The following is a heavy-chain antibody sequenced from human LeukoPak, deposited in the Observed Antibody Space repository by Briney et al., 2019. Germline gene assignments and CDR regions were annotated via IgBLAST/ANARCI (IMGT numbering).Heavy chain of an antibody. CDR1: GFTFSSYW. CDR2: VKQDGSEK. D-gene: IGHD1-26*01. J-gene: IGHJ4*02. Sequence: PGGSLRLSCAASGFTFSSYWVSWVRQAPGKGLEWVANVKQDGSEKYYVDSVKGRFTISRDNAKNSLYLQMNSLRAEDTAVYYCAKDRFLNASYSGSYSDYWGQGTLVTVSS. CDR3: AKDRFLNASYSGSYSDY. V-gene: IGHV3-7*01.